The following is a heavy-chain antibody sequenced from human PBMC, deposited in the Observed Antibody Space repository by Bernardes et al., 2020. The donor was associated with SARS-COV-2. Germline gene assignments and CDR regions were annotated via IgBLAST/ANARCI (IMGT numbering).Heavy chain of an antibody. CDR3: ARQTGIRDSHFYYNYAMDV. V-gene: IGHV4-59*01. J-gene: IGHJ6*02. CDR1: GACITIYS. Sequence: SEPLPLTCTVSGACITIYSWSWIRQRPGKGLEWIGHIYYSGSTTNYNPSLRSRVTISVDTSKNQLSLRLSSVTAADTAVYYCARQTGIRDSHFYYNYAMDVWGQGTTVTVSS. CDR2: IYYSGST. D-gene: IGHD3-10*01.